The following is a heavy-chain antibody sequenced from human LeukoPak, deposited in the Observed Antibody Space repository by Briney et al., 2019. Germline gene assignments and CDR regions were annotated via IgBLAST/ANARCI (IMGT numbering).Heavy chain of an antibody. V-gene: IGHV3-23*01. Sequence: QPGGSLRLSCAASGFTFSSYAMSWVRQAPGKGLEWVSSISGSGDGTYYADSVKGRFTISRDNSKNTLYLEMKSLRADDTAVYYCATTLSGGTYRDLTYWGQGTLVTVSS. D-gene: IGHD3-9*01. CDR2: ISGSGDGT. CDR3: ATTLSGGTYRDLTY. J-gene: IGHJ4*02. CDR1: GFTFSSYA.